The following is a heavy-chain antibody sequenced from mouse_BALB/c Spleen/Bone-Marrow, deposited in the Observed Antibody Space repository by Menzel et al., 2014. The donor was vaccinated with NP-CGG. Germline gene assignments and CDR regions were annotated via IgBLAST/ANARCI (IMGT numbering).Heavy chain of an antibody. J-gene: IGHJ3*01. Sequence: EVQLVESGGGLVQPGGSLKLSCAASGFDFXTFWMSWVRQAPGKGLEWIGEISPDRRTINYAPSLKDKFIISRDNAKNTLYLLMSKVRSEDTALYYCARLHYYGYGAYWGQGTLVTVSA. D-gene: IGHD1-2*01. V-gene: IGHV4-1*02. CDR2: ISPDRRTI. CDR3: ARLHYYGYGAY. CDR1: GFDFXTFW.